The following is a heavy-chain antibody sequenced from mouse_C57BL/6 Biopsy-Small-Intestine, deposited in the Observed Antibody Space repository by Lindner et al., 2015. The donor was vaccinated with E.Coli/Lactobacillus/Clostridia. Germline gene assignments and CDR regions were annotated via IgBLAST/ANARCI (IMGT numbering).Heavy chain of an antibody. V-gene: IGHV1-7*01. J-gene: IGHJ4*01. D-gene: IGHD1-1*01. CDR1: GYTFSSYG. Sequence: SVKVSCKASGYTFSSYGITWVRQVPGQGLEWMGWISILSGDANYAQKFQDRVTMTTDTSTNTAYMELRSLRSDDTAVYYCARRFGKLITTIEKWFDLWGQGTLVTVSS. CDR2: ISILSGDA. CDR3: ARRFGKLITTIEKWFDL.